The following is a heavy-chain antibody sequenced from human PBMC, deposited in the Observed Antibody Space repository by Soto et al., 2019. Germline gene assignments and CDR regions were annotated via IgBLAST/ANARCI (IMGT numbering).Heavy chain of an antibody. CDR1: GFIFNNFA. Sequence: QEQLVESGGDVVKPGRSLRLSCAASGFIFNNFAMHWVRQAPGRGLEWVSIISYDGLDKFYADSVKGRFTVSRDRSKDTLYLQMNSLRVEDPDVYYCARDSCGMDVWGQGATVSVS. V-gene: IGHV3-33*01. CDR2: ISYDGLDK. CDR3: ARDSCGMDV. J-gene: IGHJ6*02.